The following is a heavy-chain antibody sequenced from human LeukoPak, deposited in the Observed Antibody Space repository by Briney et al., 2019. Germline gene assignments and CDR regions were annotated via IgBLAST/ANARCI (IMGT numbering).Heavy chain of an antibody. J-gene: IGHJ4*02. CDR3: AREVASAAFDY. V-gene: IGHV3-74*03. CDR1: GFTFSPYW. CDR2: VKSDGSA. D-gene: IGHD5-12*01. Sequence: GGSLRLSCAASGFTFSPYWMHWVRQAPGKGLVWVSPVKSDGSAMYADSVKGRFTISRDNAKNTLYLQMNSLRAEDTAVYFCAREVASAAFDYWGQGTPVTVSS.